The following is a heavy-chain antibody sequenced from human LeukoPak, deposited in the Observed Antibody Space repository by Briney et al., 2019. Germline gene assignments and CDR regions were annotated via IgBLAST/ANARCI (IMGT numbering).Heavy chain of an antibody. D-gene: IGHD1-26*01. CDR1: GFTFSSYA. V-gene: IGHV4-39*07. CDR2: IYYSGST. J-gene: IGHJ4*02. Sequence: GSLRLSCAASGFTFSSYAMSWVRQPPGKGLEWIGSIYYSGSTYYNPSLKSRVTISVDTSKNQFSLKLSSVTAADTAVYYCARGGNGGSYPYYFDYWGQGTLVTVSS. CDR3: ARGGNGGSYPYYFDY.